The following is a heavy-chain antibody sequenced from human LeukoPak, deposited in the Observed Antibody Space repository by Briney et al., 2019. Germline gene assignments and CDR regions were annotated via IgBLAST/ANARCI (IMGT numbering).Heavy chain of an antibody. Sequence: SETLSLTCTVSGGSINTYYWSWIRQPPGKGLEWIGYISNSGSSNYNPSLRSRVTISIDTSKNQLSLNLTSVTAADTAMHYCARGNSNKGLLIMWGQGTMVTVSS. J-gene: IGHJ3*02. CDR3: ARGNSNKGLLIM. V-gene: IGHV4-59*01. CDR1: GGSINTYY. D-gene: IGHD1-26*01. CDR2: ISNSGSS.